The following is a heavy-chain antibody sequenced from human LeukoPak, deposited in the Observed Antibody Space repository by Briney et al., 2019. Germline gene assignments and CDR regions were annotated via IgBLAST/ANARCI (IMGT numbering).Heavy chain of an antibody. CDR3: ARDLGVVRGVFTLDY. CDR1: GFTFSSYS. V-gene: IGHV3-48*01. Sequence: GGSLRLSCAASGFTFSSYSMNWVRQAPGKGLEWVSYISSSSNTIYYADSVKGRFTISRDNAKNSLYVQMNSLRAEDTAVYYCARDLGVVRGVFTLDYWGQGTLVTVSS. J-gene: IGHJ4*02. CDR2: ISSSSNTI. D-gene: IGHD3-10*01.